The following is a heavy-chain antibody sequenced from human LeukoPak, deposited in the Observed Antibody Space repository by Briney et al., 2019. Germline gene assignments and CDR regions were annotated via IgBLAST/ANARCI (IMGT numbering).Heavy chain of an antibody. V-gene: IGHV3-66*01. Sequence: GGSLRLSCAASGFTFTNAWMSWVRQAPGKGLEWVSVIYSGGSTYYADSVKGRFTISRDNSKNTLYLQMNSLRAEDTAVYYCARVPYFDWLLNWFDPWGQGTLVTVSS. J-gene: IGHJ5*02. D-gene: IGHD3-9*01. CDR1: GFTFTNAW. CDR3: ARVPYFDWLLNWFDP. CDR2: IYSGGST.